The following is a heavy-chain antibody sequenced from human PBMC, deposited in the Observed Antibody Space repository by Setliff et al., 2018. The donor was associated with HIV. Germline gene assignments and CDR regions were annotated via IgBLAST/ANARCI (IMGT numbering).Heavy chain of an antibody. Sequence: SETLSLTCTVSAVSIGGYSWSWIRQSPGKGLEWVGSIYSTDTTNHNPSLESRVTISVDKSKNQFSLKLNSVTAADTAVYYCARHGTWNSQRFHFDYWGQGTPVTVPQ. V-gene: IGHV4-4*09. CDR2: IYSTDTT. J-gene: IGHJ4*02. CDR3: ARHGTWNSQRFHFDY. D-gene: IGHD1-7*01. CDR1: AVSIGGYS.